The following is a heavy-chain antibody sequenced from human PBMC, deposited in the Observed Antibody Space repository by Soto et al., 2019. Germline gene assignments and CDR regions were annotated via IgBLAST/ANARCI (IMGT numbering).Heavy chain of an antibody. CDR2: MKPNSGNT. CDR1: GYTFTSYD. CDR3: ARVGYYYDSSGYYLSFDY. V-gene: IGHV1-8*01. D-gene: IGHD3-22*01. Sequence: QVQLVQSGAEVKKPGASVKVSCKASGYTFTSYDINWVRQATGQGLEWMGWMKPNSGNTGNAQKFQGRVTMTRNTSISTAYMELSSLRSEDTAVYYCARVGYYYDSSGYYLSFDYWGQGTLVTVSS. J-gene: IGHJ4*02.